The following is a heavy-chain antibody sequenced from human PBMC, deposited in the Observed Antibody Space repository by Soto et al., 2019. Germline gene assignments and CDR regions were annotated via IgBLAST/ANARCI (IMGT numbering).Heavy chain of an antibody. CDR3: ARDPDYATNSGLGLVDY. CDR1: GGPFSDYS. Sequence: QVQLVQSGAEVKKPGSSVKVSCKASGGPFSDYSINWVRQAPGQGLEWMGGIIPIFATPNYAQKFQGRVTITTDKSTSTAYMELSNLRSEDTAIYFCARDPDYATNSGLGLVDYWGQGTLVTVTS. V-gene: IGHV1-69*06. CDR2: IIPIFATP. D-gene: IGHD1-26*01. J-gene: IGHJ4*02.